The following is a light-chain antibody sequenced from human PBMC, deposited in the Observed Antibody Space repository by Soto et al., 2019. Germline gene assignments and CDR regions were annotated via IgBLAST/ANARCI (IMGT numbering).Light chain of an antibody. CDR1: SSVVGGYNF. CDR3: SSYATSILEV. V-gene: IGLV2-14*03. Sequence: QSALTQPASVSGSPGQSITISCTGTSSVVGGYNFVSWYQQHPGKAPKLMIYDVSNRPSGVSDRFSGSKSGNTASLTIFGLQAEDEADYYCSSYATSILEVFGTGTKVTVL. J-gene: IGLJ1*01. CDR2: DVS.